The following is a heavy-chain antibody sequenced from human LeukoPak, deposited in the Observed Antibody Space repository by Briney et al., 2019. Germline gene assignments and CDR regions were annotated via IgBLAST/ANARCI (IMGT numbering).Heavy chain of an antibody. CDR3: AREDRHILYYDSSGYLDY. CDR2: ISYDGSNK. Sequence: GGSLRLSCAASGFTFDDYGMSWVRQAPGKGLEWVAVISYDGSNKYYADSVKGRFTISRDNSKNTLYLQMNSLRAEDTAVYYCAREDRHILYYDSSGYLDYWGQGTLVTVSS. J-gene: IGHJ4*02. D-gene: IGHD3-22*01. CDR1: GFTFDDYG. V-gene: IGHV3-30*03.